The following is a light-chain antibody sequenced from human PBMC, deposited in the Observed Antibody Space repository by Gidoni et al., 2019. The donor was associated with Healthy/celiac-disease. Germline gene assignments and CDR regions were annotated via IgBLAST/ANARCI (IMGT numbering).Light chain of an antibody. J-gene: IGKJ3*01. CDR2: DAS. V-gene: IGKV1-33*01. CDR3: QQYDNLGFT. Sequence: DIQMTPSPSSLSASVGDRVTITCQASQDISNYLNWYQQKPGKAPKLLIYDASNLETGVPSRFSGSGSGTDFTFTISSLQPEDIATYYCQQYDNLGFTFGPXTKVDIK. CDR1: QDISNY.